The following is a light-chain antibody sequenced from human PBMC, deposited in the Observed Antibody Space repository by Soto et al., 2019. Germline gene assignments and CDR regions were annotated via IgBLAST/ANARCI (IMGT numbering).Light chain of an antibody. Sequence: EIVMTQSPAILSVSPGETATLSCKASQGVTGSLAWYQQKPGQAPRLLIFGASTRATGIPARFSGSGSGPEVTLTISSLQSEDFAVYYCQQYNDWPPYTFGQGTKLEIK. CDR2: GAS. J-gene: IGKJ2*01. V-gene: IGKV3-15*01. CDR3: QQYNDWPPYT. CDR1: QGVTGS.